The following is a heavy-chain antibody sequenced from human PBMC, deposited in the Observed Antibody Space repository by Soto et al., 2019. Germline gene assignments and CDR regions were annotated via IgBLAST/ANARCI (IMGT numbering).Heavy chain of an antibody. CDR3: ARGGYFDY. CDR2: INHSGST. CDR1: GGSFSGYY. J-gene: IGHJ4*02. V-gene: IGHV4-34*01. Sequence: QVQLQQWGAGLLKPSETLSLTCAVYGGSFSGYYWSWIRQPPGKGLEWIGEINHSGSTNYNPSLKSRVSISVDTSKNQFSLKLSSVTAADTAVYYCARGGYFDYWGQGTLVTVSS.